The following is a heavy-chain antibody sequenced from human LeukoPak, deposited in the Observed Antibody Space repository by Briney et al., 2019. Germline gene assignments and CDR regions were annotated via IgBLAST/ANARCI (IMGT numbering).Heavy chain of an antibody. D-gene: IGHD2-15*01. CDR3: AREGYCRGGSCHSGIIDC. CDR2: ISPYNGNT. Sequence: ASVKVSCKASGYTFITYGISWVRQAPGQGLEWMGWISPYNGNTNYAQKIQGRLTMTTDTSTSTAYMELRSLRSDDTAVYYCAREGYCRGGSCHSGIIDCWGQGTLVTVSS. CDR1: GYTFITYG. V-gene: IGHV1-18*01. J-gene: IGHJ4*02.